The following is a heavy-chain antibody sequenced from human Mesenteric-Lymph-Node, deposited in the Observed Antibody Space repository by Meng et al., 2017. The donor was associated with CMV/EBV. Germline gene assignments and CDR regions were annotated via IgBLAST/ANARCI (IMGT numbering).Heavy chain of an antibody. Sequence: GGSLRLSCAAAGFSFGTYEMNWVRQAPGKGLEWISYINGGANTLYYADSVKGRFTISRDNAKSSVFLQMNSLRAEDTAVYYCAKDFPSQAYGGYGGYYNYYGMDVWGQGTTVTVSS. CDR1: GFSFGTYE. D-gene: IGHD5-12*01. CDR2: INGGANTL. J-gene: IGHJ6*02. V-gene: IGHV3-48*03. CDR3: AKDFPSQAYGGYGGYYNYYGMDV.